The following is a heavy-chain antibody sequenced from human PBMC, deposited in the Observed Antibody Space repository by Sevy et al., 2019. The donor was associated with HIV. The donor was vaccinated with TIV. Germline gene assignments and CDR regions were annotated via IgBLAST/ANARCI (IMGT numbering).Heavy chain of an antibody. Sequence: SETLSLTCAVSGYSISSRYYWGWVRQPPGKGLEWIASTYYSGSTYYNPSLRSRVTISLDSSENQYSLKLTSVTAADTAVYYCASDITINWLFFAYWGQGILVTVSS. V-gene: IGHV4-38-2*01. CDR2: TYYSGST. D-gene: IGHD1-1*01. J-gene: IGHJ4*02. CDR1: GYSISSRYY. CDR3: ASDITINWLFFAY.